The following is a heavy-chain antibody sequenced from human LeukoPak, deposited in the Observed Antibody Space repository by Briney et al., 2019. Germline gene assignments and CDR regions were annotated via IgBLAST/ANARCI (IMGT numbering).Heavy chain of an antibody. Sequence: VASVKVSCKASGYTFTGYYMHWVRQAPGQGLEWMGIINPSGGSTSYAQKFQGRVTMTRDMSTSTVYMELSSLRSEDTAVYYCARDRKWLGIAVAGRTRGIYYYYYMDVWGKGTTVTVSS. V-gene: IGHV1-46*01. CDR1: GYTFTGYY. D-gene: IGHD6-19*01. CDR2: INPSGGST. J-gene: IGHJ6*03. CDR3: ARDRKWLGIAVAGRTRGIYYYYYMDV.